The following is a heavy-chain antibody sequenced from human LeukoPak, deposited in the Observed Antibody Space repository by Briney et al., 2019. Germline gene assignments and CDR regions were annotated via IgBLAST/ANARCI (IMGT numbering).Heavy chain of an antibody. D-gene: IGHD5-12*01. J-gene: IGHJ5*02. CDR1: GFTFSDYY. CDR3: ARGGRSGPNWFDP. CDR2: ISSSSSYT. V-gene: IGHV3-11*06. Sequence: GGSLRLSCAASGFTFSDYYMSWIRQAPGKGLEWVSYISSSSSYTNYADSVKGRFTIARDNGKNSLYLQMNSLRAEDTAVYYCARGGRSGPNWFDPWGQGTLVTVSS.